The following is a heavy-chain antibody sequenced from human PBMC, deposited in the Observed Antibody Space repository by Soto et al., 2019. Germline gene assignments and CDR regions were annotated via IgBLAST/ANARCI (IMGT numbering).Heavy chain of an antibody. D-gene: IGHD6-6*01. J-gene: IGHJ2*01. CDR1: GYIFTDYY. CDR2: LDPEDGET. CDR3: ATASSIGGRLWYFDL. V-gene: IGHV1-69-2*01. Sequence: EVQLVQSGAEVKKPGATVKISCKVSGYIFTDYYVYWMQQAPGKGLEWMGFLDPEDGETMYAEKFQGRITITADTSTETAYMELSSLRSEDTAVYYCATASSIGGRLWYFDLWGRGTLVTVSS.